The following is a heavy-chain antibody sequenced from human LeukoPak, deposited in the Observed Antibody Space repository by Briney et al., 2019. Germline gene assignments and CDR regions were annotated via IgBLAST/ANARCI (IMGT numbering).Heavy chain of an antibody. Sequence: PGPSLRLSCAVSGFTFSRYAMQWVRQAPGKGLEWVAVISYDGSKKADSVKGRFTISRDNSKNTLYLQMTSLRAEDTADYYCARDSSDYWGQGALVTVSS. CDR3: ARDSSDY. J-gene: IGHJ4*02. CDR2: ISYDGSKK. V-gene: IGHV3-30-3*01. CDR1: GFTFSRYA.